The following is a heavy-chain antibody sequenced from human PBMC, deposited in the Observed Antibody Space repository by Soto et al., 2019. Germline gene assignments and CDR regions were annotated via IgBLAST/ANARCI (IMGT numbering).Heavy chain of an antibody. CDR2: ISGSGGST. Sequence: GGSLRLSCAASGFTFSDYDMSWVRQAPGKGLEWVSDISGSGGSTYYADSVKGRFTISRDNSKNTLYLQMNSLRAEYSAVYSCATDQAVDWCFDIWGQGTLVTVSS. V-gene: IGHV3-23*01. CDR1: GFTFSDYD. D-gene: IGHD5-12*01. CDR3: ATDQAVDWCFDI. J-gene: IGHJ3*02.